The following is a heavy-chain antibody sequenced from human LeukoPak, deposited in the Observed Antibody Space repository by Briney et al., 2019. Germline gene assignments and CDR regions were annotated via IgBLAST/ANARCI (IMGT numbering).Heavy chain of an antibody. D-gene: IGHD1-26*01. V-gene: IGHV1-24*01. CDR2: FGPGDSES. J-gene: IGHJ4*02. CDR3: ATDRRIVGTIGAYVI. Sequence: ASVPDACKVPANTLTELHMYGVRQTPGKGLAWLGGFGPGDSESVYAQKFQGRVTMTEDASTDTAYMQLSSLKSDDTAVYYCATDRRIVGTIGAYVIWGQGTLVSVSS. CDR1: ANTLTELH.